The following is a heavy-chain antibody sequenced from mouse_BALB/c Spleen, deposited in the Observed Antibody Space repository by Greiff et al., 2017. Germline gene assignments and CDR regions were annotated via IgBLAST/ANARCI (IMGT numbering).Heavy chain of an antibody. D-gene: IGHD1-1*01. V-gene: IGHV7-3*02. J-gene: IGHJ4*01. CDR3: AREIYYYGSSYEDYAMDY. CDR2: IRNKANGYTT. Sequence: EVQGVESGGGLVQPGGSLRLSCATSGFTFTDYYMSWVRQPPGKALEWLGFIRNKANGYTTEYSASVKGRFTISRDNSQSILYLQMNTLRAEDSATYYCAREIYYYGSSYEDYAMDYWGQGTSVTVSS. CDR1: GFTFTDYY.